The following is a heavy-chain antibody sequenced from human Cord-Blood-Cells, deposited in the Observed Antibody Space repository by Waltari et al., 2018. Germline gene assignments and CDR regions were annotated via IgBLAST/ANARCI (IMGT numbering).Heavy chain of an antibody. D-gene: IGHD3-10*01. CDR2: IYTSGST. CDR1: GGSISSYY. CDR3: ASGRTARDAFDI. V-gene: IGHV4-4*07. Sequence: QVQLQESGPGLVKPSETLSLTCTVSGGSISSYYWSWTRQPAGKGLEWIGRIYTSGSTNYNPSLKSRVTMSVDTSKNQFSLKLSSVTAADTAVYCCASGRTARDAFDIWGQGTMVTVSS. J-gene: IGHJ3*02.